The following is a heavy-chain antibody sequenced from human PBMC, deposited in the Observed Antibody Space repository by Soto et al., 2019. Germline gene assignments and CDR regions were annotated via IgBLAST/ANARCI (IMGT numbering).Heavy chain of an antibody. CDR3: ARGGMITFGGVIAHMDV. D-gene: IGHD3-16*02. CDR1: GYTFTGYY. Sequence: ASVKVSCKASGYTFTGYYMHWGRQAPGQGLEWMGWINPNSGGTNYAQKFQGWVTMTRDTSISTAYMELSRLRSDDTAVYYCARGGMITFGGVIAHMDVWGQGTTVTVSS. CDR2: INPNSGGT. J-gene: IGHJ6*02. V-gene: IGHV1-2*04.